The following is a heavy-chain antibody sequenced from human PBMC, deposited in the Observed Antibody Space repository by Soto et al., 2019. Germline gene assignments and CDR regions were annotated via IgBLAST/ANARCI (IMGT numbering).Heavy chain of an antibody. V-gene: IGHV1-69*02. Sequence: GASVKVSCKASGXTFSSYTISWGRQAPGQGLEWMGRIIPILGIANYAQKFQGRVTITADKSTSTAYMELSSLRSEDTAVYYCARVEYFDWPTLDYWGQGTLVTVSS. CDR2: IIPILGIA. CDR3: ARVEYFDWPTLDY. D-gene: IGHD3-9*01. J-gene: IGHJ4*02. CDR1: GXTFSSYT.